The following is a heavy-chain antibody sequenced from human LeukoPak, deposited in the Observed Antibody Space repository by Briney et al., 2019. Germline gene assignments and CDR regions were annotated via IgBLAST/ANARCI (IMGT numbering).Heavy chain of an antibody. Sequence: VASVKVSCKASGYTFTSYAIHWVRQAPGQGLEWMGWITPSGGTNYPQKFQGRVAITWDTSITTAYMDLSRPTSDDTAVYYCARDRYGDGFAHLDYWGQGALVTVSS. D-gene: IGHD5-24*01. CDR3: ARDRYGDGFAHLDY. CDR1: GYTFTSYA. J-gene: IGHJ4*02. CDR2: ITPSGGT. V-gene: IGHV1-2*02.